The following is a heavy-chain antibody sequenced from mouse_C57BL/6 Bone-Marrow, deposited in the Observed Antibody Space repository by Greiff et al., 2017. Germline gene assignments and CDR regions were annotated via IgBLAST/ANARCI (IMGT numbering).Heavy chain of an antibody. Sequence: QVHVKQPGAELVRPRSSVKLSCKASGYTFTSYWMHWVKQRPIQGLEWIGNIDPSDSETHYNQKFKDKATLTVDKSSSTAYMQLSSLTSEDSAVYYCARRAMDYWGQGTSVTVSS. CDR1: GYTFTSYW. V-gene: IGHV1-52*01. J-gene: IGHJ4*01. CDR3: ARRAMDY. CDR2: IDPSDSET.